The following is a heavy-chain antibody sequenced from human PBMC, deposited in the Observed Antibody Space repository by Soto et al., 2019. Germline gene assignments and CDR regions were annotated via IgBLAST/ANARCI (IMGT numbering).Heavy chain of an antibody. CDR1: GFTFSSYA. D-gene: IGHD3-10*01. J-gene: IGHJ4*02. V-gene: IGHV3-30-3*01. CDR2: ISYDGSNK. CDR3: ARARGDPFDY. Sequence: QVQLVESGGGVVQPGRSLRLSCAASGFTFSSYAMHWVRQAPGKGLEWVAVISYDGSNKYYADSVKGRFTISRDNSKNTLYLQMNSLRAEDTAVYYCARARGDPFDYWGQGTLVTVSS.